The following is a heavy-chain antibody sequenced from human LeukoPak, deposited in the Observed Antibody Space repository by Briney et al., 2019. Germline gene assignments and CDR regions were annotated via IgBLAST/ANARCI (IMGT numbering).Heavy chain of an antibody. D-gene: IGHD2-2*01. CDR2: IYHSGST. CDR1: GGSITSNY. V-gene: IGHV4-59*01. J-gene: IGHJ4*02. CDR3: ARDGGSSDWYFDY. Sequence: PSETLSLTCTVSGGSITSNYWSWIRQFPGKGLEWIGYIYHSGSTKYNPSLKSRVTISVDTSKNHFSLKLSSVTAADTAVYYCARDGGSSDWYFDYWGLGTLVTVSS.